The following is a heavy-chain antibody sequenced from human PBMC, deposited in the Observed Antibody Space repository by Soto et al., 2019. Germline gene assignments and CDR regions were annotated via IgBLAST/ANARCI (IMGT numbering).Heavy chain of an antibody. D-gene: IGHD6-13*01. CDR2: ISYDGSNK. V-gene: IGHV3-30-3*01. Sequence: SCAASGFTFSSYAMHWVRQAPGKGLEWVAVISYDGSNKYYADSVKGRFTISRDNSKNTLYLQMNSLRAEDTAVYYCARDSLSPLIAAAGTGDYWGQGTLVTVSS. J-gene: IGHJ4*02. CDR1: GFTFSSYA. CDR3: ARDSLSPLIAAAGTGDY.